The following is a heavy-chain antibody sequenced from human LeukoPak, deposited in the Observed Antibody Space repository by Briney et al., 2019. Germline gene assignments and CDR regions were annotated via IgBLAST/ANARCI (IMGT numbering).Heavy chain of an antibody. CDR2: IYYSGNT. CDR1: GASISSGSYY. Sequence: PSETLSLTCTVSGASISSGSYYWSWLRQHPGKGREWIGYIYYSGNTYYNPSLESRVTKSVDTSKNQFSLKLSSVTAADTAVYYCARRYGSGTEWYDHWGQGTLVTVSS. D-gene: IGHD3-10*01. CDR3: ARRYGSGTEWYDH. V-gene: IGHV4-31*03. J-gene: IGHJ5*02.